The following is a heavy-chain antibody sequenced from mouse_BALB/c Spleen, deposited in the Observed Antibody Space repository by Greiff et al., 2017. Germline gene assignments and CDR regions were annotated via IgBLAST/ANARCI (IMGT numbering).Heavy chain of an antibody. CDR3: ARGELTGTWFAY. V-gene: IGHV1-9*01. Sequence: QVQLQQSGAELMKPGASVKISCKATGYTFSSYWIEWVKQRPGHGLEWIGEILPGSGSTNYSEKFKGKATFTADTSSNTAYMQLSSLTSEDSAVYYCARGELTGTWFAYWGQGTLVTVSA. D-gene: IGHD4-1*01. J-gene: IGHJ3*01. CDR2: ILPGSGST. CDR1: GYTFSSYW.